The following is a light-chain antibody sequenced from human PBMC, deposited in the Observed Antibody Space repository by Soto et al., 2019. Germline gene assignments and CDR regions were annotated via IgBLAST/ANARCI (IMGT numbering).Light chain of an antibody. Sequence: EIVLTQSPGTLSLSPGERATLSCRASQSVTNNFLGWYQQRPGQAPRLLIYGASRRAAAIPDRFSGSGSGTDFTLTISRLEPEDFAVYYCHHYGNSLWTFGQGTKVEIK. CDR2: GAS. CDR3: HHYGNSLWT. J-gene: IGKJ1*01. V-gene: IGKV3-20*01. CDR1: QSVTNNF.